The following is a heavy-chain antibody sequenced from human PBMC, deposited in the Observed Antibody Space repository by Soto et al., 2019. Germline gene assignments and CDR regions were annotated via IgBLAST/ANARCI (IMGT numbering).Heavy chain of an antibody. CDR1: GGSISSYY. CDR3: ARGRDIVVVVAAGGAFDI. V-gene: IGHV4-59*01. Sequence: QVQLQESGPGLVKPSETLSLTCTVSGGSISSYYWSWIRQPPGKGLEWIGYIYYSGSTNYNPSLKRRVTISVDTSKNQLALKLSSVTAADTAVYYCARGRDIVVVVAAGGAFDIWGQGTMVTVSS. CDR2: IYYSGST. J-gene: IGHJ3*02. D-gene: IGHD2-15*01.